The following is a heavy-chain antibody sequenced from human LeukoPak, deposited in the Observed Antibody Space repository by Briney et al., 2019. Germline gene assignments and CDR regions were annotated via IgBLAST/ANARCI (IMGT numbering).Heavy chain of an antibody. J-gene: IGHJ5*02. D-gene: IGHD1-26*01. CDR3: AREVRTGSFNWFDP. CDR2: IYSGGST. V-gene: IGHV3-53*01. CDR1: GFTVSSNY. Sequence: PGGSLRLSCAASGFTVSSNYMSWVRQAPGKGLEWVSVIYSGGSTYYADSVKGRFTISRDNSKNTLYLQMNSLRAEDTAVYYCAREVRTGSFNWFDPWGQGTLVTVSS.